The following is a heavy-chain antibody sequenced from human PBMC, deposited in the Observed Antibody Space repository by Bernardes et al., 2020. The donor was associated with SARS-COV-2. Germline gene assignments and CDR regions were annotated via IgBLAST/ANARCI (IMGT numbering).Heavy chain of an antibody. J-gene: IGHJ5*02. V-gene: IGHV1-24*01. CDR1: GYTLTELS. CDR3: ATTTAMAIAVAGTFGWFDP. CDR2: FDPEDGET. Sequence: APVKVCCKVSGYTLTELSMHWVRQAPGKGLEWMGGFDPEDGETIYAQKFQGRVTMTEDTSTDTAYMELSSLRSEDTAVYYCATTTAMAIAVAGTFGWFDPWGQGTLVTVSS. D-gene: IGHD6-19*01.